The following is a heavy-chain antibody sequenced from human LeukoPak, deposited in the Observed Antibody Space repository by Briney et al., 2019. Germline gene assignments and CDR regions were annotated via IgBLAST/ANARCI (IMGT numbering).Heavy chain of an antibody. CDR1: GGSISSYY. CDR3: ARVPGGGKDY. CDR2: IYYSGST. V-gene: IGHV4-59*01. D-gene: IGHD4-23*01. Sequence: PSETLSLTCTVSGGSISSYYWSWIRQPPGKGLEWIGYIYYSGSTNYNPSLKSRVTISVDTSKNQFSLKLSSVTAADTAVYYCARVPGGGKDYWGQGTLVTVSS. J-gene: IGHJ4*02.